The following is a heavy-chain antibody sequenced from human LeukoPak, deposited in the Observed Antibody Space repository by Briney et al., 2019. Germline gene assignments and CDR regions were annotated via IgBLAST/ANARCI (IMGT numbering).Heavy chain of an antibody. CDR2: IYTSGST. D-gene: IGHD1-26*01. J-gene: IGHJ3*02. Sequence: SETLSLTCTVSAGSISSGSYYWSWIRQPAGKGLEWIGRIYTSGSTNYNPSLKSRVTISVDTSKNQFSLKLSSVTAADTAVYYCARWGAALDIWGQGTMVTVSS. V-gene: IGHV4-61*02. CDR3: ARWGAALDI. CDR1: AGSISSGSYY.